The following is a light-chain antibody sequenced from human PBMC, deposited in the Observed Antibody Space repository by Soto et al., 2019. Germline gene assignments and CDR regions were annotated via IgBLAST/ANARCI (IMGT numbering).Light chain of an antibody. CDR1: QSVNSD. CDR2: GAS. V-gene: IGKV3-15*01. Sequence: EIVMTQSPSTLPVSTGERATLSCRASQSVNSDLAWYQQKPGQAPRLLIYGASTRATGIPARFRGSGSGTDFTLTISSLQSEDFAVYYCQQYNQWPPWTFGQRTMVDVK. CDR3: QQYNQWPPWT. J-gene: IGKJ1*01.